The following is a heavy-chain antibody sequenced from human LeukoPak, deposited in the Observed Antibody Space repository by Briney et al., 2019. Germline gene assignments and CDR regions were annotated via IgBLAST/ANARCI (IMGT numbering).Heavy chain of an antibody. CDR3: ARQDTATTYYYYYMDV. V-gene: IGHV4-39*01. CDR2: IYYSGST. CDR1: GGSISSSSYY. J-gene: IGHJ6*03. Sequence: ASETLSLTCTVSGGSISSSSYYWGWIRQPPGKGLEWIGSIYYSGSTYYNPSLKSRVTISVDTSKNQFSLRLSSVTAADTAVYYCARQDTATTYYYYYMDVWGKGTTVTISS. D-gene: IGHD5-18*01.